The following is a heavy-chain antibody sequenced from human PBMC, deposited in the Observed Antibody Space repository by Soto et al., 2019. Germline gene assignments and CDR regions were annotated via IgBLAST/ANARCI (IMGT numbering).Heavy chain of an antibody. J-gene: IGHJ6*02. V-gene: IGHV4-31*03. CDR1: GGSISCGGYY. Sequence: PSETLSLTCTVSGGSISCGGYYWSWIRQHPGKGLEWIGYIYYSGNTYYNPSLKSRITISVDMSKNQVSLRLTSVTAADTAVYYCARDSPYYSGMDVWGQGTTVTSP. CDR2: IYYSGNT. CDR3: ARDSPYYSGMDV.